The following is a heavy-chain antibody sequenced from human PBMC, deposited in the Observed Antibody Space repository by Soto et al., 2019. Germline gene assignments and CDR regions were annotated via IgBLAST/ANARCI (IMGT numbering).Heavy chain of an antibody. J-gene: IGHJ4*02. D-gene: IGHD3-22*01. V-gene: IGHV4-34*01. CDR2: INHSGST. CDR1: GGSFSGYY. Sequence: SETLSLTCAVYGGSFSGYYWSWIRQPPGKGLEWIGEINHSGSTNYNPSLKSRVTISVDTSKNQFSLKLSSVTAADTAVYYCARARYYYDSSGYYIYWGQGTLVTVSS. CDR3: ARARYYYDSSGYYIY.